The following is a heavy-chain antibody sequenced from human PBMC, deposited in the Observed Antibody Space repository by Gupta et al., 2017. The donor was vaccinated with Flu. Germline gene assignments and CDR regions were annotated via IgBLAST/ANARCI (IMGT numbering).Heavy chain of an antibody. CDR3: ARGSDIVGAENWFDP. D-gene: IGHD1-26*01. Sequence: QVQLQQWGAGLLKPSETLSLTCAVYGGSFSGYYWSWIRQPPGKGLEWIGEINHSGSTNYNPSLKSRVTISVDTSKNQFSLKLSSVTAADTAVYYCARGSDIVGAENWFDPWGQGTLVTVSS. V-gene: IGHV4-34*01. CDR1: GGSFSGYY. CDR2: INHSGST. J-gene: IGHJ5*02.